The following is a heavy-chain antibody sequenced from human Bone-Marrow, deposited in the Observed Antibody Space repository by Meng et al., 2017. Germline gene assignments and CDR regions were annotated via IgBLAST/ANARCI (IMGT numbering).Heavy chain of an antibody. J-gene: IGHJ4*02. CDR3: ASGYHRPFDY. Sequence: ESLKISCAASGFTFSNYWMSWVRQAPGKGLEWVANIKQDGSEKYYVDSVKGRFTISRDNAKNSLYLQMNSLRAEDTAVYYCASGYHRPFDYWGQGTLVTVSS. V-gene: IGHV3-7*01. CDR1: GFTFSNYW. CDR2: IKQDGSEK. D-gene: IGHD5-18*01.